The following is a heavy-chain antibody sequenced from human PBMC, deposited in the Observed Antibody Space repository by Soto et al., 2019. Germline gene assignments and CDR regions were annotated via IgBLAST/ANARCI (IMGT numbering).Heavy chain of an antibody. Sequence: GGSLRLSCAASGFTFSSYGMHWVRQAPGKGLEWVAVISYDGSNKYYADSVKGRFTISRDNSKNTLYLQMNSLRAEDTAVYYCANSQQWLADLDYWGQGTLVTVSS. J-gene: IGHJ4*02. D-gene: IGHD6-19*01. CDR2: ISYDGSNK. CDR1: GFTFSSYG. V-gene: IGHV3-30*18. CDR3: ANSQQWLADLDY.